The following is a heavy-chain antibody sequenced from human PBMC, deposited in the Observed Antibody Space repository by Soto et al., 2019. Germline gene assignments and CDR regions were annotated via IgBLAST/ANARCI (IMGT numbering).Heavy chain of an antibody. CDR3: VKDESINWYSGHFRH. J-gene: IGHJ1*01. Sequence: GGSLRLSCAASGFTFDDYAMHWVRQVPGKGLEWVSGINWNSGSIGYGDSVEGRFAISRDNAKNSLHLQMNSLSAEDTAFYYCVKDESINWYSGHFRHWGQGTLVTVSS. D-gene: IGHD6-13*01. CDR1: GFTFDDYA. V-gene: IGHV3-9*01. CDR2: INWNSGSI.